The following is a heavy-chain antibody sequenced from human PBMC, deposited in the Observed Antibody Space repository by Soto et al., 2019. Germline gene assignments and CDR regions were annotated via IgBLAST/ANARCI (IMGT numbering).Heavy chain of an antibody. D-gene: IGHD1-26*01. CDR2: SYRGGEI. CDR3: ASDRRDGNRL. Sequence: EVQVLESGGGLVQPGWSLRLSCAASGFDVSNYYMSWFREAPGKGLEWGSVSYRGGEIYYADSVEGSFATSRDISRTRLDLQMNSVRVDDTAGYYCASDRRDGNRLWGQGVVVPVSS. J-gene: IGHJ4*02. CDR1: GFDVSNYY. V-gene: IGHV3-66*01.